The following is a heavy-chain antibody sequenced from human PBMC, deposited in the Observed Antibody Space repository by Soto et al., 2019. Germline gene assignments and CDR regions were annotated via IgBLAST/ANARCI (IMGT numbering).Heavy chain of an antibody. D-gene: IGHD6-13*01. V-gene: IGHV3-30*01. CDR3: ARGDSNSWSDY. Sequence: QVQLVESGGGVVQPGRSLRLSCAASGFTFRTYAMDWVRQAPGKGLEWVAVISYDGTNKYYADSVKGRFTISRDNSKNTLSLQINSLRAEDTAVYYCARGDSNSWSDYCGQGTLVTVSS. J-gene: IGHJ4*02. CDR2: ISYDGTNK. CDR1: GFTFRTYA.